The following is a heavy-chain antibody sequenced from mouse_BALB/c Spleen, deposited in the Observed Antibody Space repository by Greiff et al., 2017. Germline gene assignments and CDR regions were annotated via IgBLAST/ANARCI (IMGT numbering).Heavy chain of an antibody. CDR1: GFNIKDTY. Sequence: EVKLVESGAELVKPGASVKLSCTASGFNIKDTYMHWVKQRPEQGLEWIGRIDPANGNTKYDPKFQGKATITADTSSNTAYLQLSSLTSEDTAVYYCARRGDGYYVGWFAYWGQGTLVTVSA. CDR3: ARRGDGYYVGWFAY. D-gene: IGHD2-3*01. CDR2: IDPANGNT. V-gene: IGHV14-3*02. J-gene: IGHJ3*01.